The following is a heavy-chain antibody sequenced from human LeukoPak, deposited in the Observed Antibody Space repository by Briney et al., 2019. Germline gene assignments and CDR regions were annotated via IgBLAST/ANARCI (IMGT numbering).Heavy chain of an antibody. J-gene: IGHJ2*01. Sequence: SETLSLTCTVSGGSISSYYWSWIRQPPGKGLEWIGYIYYSGSTNYNPSLKSRVTISVDTSKNQFSLKLSSVAAADTAVYYCARQTPGETTYWYFDLWGRGTLVTVSS. D-gene: IGHD4-11*01. V-gene: IGHV4-59*01. CDR2: IYYSGST. CDR3: ARQTPGETTYWYFDL. CDR1: GGSISSYY.